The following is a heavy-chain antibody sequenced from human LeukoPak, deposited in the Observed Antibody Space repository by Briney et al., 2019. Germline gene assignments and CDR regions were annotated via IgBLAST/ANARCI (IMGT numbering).Heavy chain of an antibody. V-gene: IGHV3-21*01. Sequence: TAGGSLRLSCAASGFTFSSYSMNWVRQAPGKGLEWVSSISSSSSYIYYADSVKGRFTISRDNAKNSLYLQMNSLRAEDTAVYYCARDREVVAATFDYWGQGTLVTVSS. CDR2: ISSSSSYI. J-gene: IGHJ4*02. D-gene: IGHD2-15*01. CDR1: GFTFSSYS. CDR3: ARDREVVAATFDY.